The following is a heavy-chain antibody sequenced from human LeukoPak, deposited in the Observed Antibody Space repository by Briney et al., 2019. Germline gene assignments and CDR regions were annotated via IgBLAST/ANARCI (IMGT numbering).Heavy chain of an antibody. CDR1: GGSISSYY. D-gene: IGHD1-26*01. V-gene: IGHV4-59*01. Sequence: SETLSLTCTVSGGSISSYYWSWIRQPPGKGLEWIGYIYYSGSTNYNPSLKSRVTISVDTSKNQFSLKLSSVTAADTAVCYCARGGSYYAFDIWGQGTMVTVSS. J-gene: IGHJ3*02. CDR3: ARGGSYYAFDI. CDR2: IYYSGST.